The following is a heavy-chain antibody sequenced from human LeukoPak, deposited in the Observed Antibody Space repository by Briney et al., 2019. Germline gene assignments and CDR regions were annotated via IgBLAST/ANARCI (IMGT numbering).Heavy chain of an antibody. CDR2: INSDGSST. J-gene: IGHJ4*02. Sequence: PGGSLRLSCVTSGFTFSSYWMHWVRQAPGKGLVWVSRINSDGSSTSYADSVKGRFTISRDNAKNTLYLQMNSLRAEDTAVYYCTRGRYDSSGYPYFDYWGQGTLVTVSS. CDR1: GFTFSSYW. CDR3: TRGRYDSSGYPYFDY. V-gene: IGHV3-74*01. D-gene: IGHD3-22*01.